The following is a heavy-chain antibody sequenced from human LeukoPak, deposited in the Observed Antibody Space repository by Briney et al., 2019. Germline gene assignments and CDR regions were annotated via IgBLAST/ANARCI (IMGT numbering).Heavy chain of an antibody. D-gene: IGHD3-10*01. CDR2: IKQDGSEK. Sequence: GGSLRLSCAASGFTFSSYWMSWVRQAPGKGLEWVAYIKQDGSEKYYVDSVKGRFTISRDNAKNSLYLQMNSLRAEDTAVYYCARVRGYYGSGSYYNELSHFDYWGQGTLVTVSS. CDR3: ARVRGYYGSGSYYNELSHFDY. V-gene: IGHV3-7*01. J-gene: IGHJ4*02. CDR1: GFTFSSYW.